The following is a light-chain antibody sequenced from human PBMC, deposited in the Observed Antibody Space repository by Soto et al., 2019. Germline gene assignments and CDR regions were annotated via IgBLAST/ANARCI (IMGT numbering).Light chain of an antibody. CDR2: DAF. V-gene: IGKV3-15*01. CDR3: QQYNGWPPRT. CDR1: QSVSSN. Sequence: EIVMTQSPATLSVSPGERATLSCRASQSVSSNLAWYQQKPGQAPRLLIYDAFTRATGVPARFSGSGSGTDLTLTISSLQSEDFAVYYCQQYNGWPPRTFGQGTKVEIK. J-gene: IGKJ1*01.